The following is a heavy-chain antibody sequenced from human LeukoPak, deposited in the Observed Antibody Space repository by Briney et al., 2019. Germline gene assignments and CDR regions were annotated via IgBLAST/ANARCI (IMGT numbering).Heavy chain of an antibody. CDR1: GFTFDDYA. V-gene: IGHV3-9*01. CDR3: AKGMGYGSSGYAFDY. D-gene: IGHD3-22*01. J-gene: IGHJ4*02. Sequence: GRSLRLSCAASGFTFDDYAMHWVRQAPGKGLEWVSGISWNSGSIGYADSVKGRFTISRDNAKNSLYLQMNSLRAEDTALYYCAKGMGYGSSGYAFDYWGQGTLVTVSS. CDR2: ISWNSGSI.